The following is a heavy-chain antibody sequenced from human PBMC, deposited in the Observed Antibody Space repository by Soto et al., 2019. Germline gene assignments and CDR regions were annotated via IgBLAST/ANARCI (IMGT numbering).Heavy chain of an antibody. CDR3: TRIAGSEPDYYYYYGMDV. CDR1: GFTFSGSA. V-gene: IGHV3-73*01. CDR2: IRSKANSYAT. J-gene: IGHJ6*02. D-gene: IGHD3-10*01. Sequence: GGSLRLSCAASGFTFSGSAMHWVRQASGKGLEWVGRIRSKANSYATAYAASVKGRFTISRDDSKNTAYLQMNSLKTEDTAVYYCTRIAGSEPDYYYYYGMDVWGQGTTVTVSS.